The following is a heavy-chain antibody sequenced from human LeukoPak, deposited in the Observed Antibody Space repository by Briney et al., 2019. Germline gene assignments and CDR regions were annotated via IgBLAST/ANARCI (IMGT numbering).Heavy chain of an antibody. D-gene: IGHD1-26*01. Sequence: GASVKVSCKVSGYTLTELSMHWVRQAPGEGLEWMGWISAYNGDTIYAQKFQGRVTMTADTSTNTAYMDLRSLRSDDTAVYYCARASGHYYYYYMDVWAKGTTVTISS. CDR1: GYTLTELS. CDR2: ISAYNGDT. V-gene: IGHV1-18*01. J-gene: IGHJ6*03. CDR3: ARASGHYYYYYMDV.